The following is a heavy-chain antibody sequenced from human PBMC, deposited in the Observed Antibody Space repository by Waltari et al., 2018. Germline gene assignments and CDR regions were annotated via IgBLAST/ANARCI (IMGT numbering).Heavy chain of an antibody. D-gene: IGHD3-3*01. CDR3: ARRDYDFLSGSNYYYYGMDV. CDR2: IYHSGST. J-gene: IGHJ6*02. V-gene: IGHV4-4*02. Sequence: QVQLQESGPGLVKPSGTLSLTCAVSGGSISSSNWWSWVRQPPGRGLEWIGEIYHSGSTNYNPSLKSRVTISVDKSKNQFSLKLSSVTAADTAVYYCARRDYDFLSGSNYYYYGMDVWGQGTTVTVSS. CDR1: GGSISSSNW.